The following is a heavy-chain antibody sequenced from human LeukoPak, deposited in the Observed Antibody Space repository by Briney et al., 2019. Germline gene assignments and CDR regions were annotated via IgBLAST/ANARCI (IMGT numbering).Heavy chain of an antibody. J-gene: IGHJ4*02. V-gene: IGHV4-4*09. CDR1: GGSISSYY. Sequence: SETLSLTCTVSGGSISSYYWSWIRQPPGKGLEWIGYIYTSGSTNYNPSLKSRVTISVDTSQNQFSLKLSSGTAAATAVYYCARLEFYYESSGYYPNAYYFDYWGQGTLVTVSS. D-gene: IGHD3-22*01. CDR3: ARLEFYYESSGYYPNAYYFDY. CDR2: IYTSGST.